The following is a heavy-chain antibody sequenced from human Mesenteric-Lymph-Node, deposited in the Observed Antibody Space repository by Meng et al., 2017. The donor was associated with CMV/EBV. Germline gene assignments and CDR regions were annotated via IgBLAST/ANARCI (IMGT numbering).Heavy chain of an antibody. CDR3: ARELRYYYDSSGYSGDPFDY. CDR2: ISGSGGST. V-gene: IGHV3-23*01. D-gene: IGHD3-22*01. J-gene: IGHJ4*02. Sequence: GGSLRLSCAASGFTFSSYAMSWVRQAPGKGLEWVSAISGSGGSTYYADSVKGRFTISRDNSKNTLYLQMNSLRAEDTAVYYCARELRYYYDSSGYSGDPFDYWGQGTLVTVSS. CDR1: GFTFSSYA.